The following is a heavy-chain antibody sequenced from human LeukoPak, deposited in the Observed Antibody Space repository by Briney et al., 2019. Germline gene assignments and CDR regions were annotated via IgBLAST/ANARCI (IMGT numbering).Heavy chain of an antibody. CDR2: ISGSGGST. Sequence: GGSLRLSCAASGFTFSSYAMSWVRQAPGKGLEWVSAISGSGGSTYYADSVKGRFTISRDNSKNTVNLQMNGLRTEDTAVYYCSAQYDNSGFLYYWGQGTLVTVSS. V-gene: IGHV3-23*01. J-gene: IGHJ4*02. CDR3: SAQYDNSGFLYY. CDR1: GFTFSSYA. D-gene: IGHD3-22*01.